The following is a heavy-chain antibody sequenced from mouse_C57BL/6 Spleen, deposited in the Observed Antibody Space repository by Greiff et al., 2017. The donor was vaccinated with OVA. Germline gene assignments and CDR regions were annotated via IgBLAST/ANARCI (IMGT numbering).Heavy chain of an antibody. CDR2: IDPSDSYT. Sequence: QVQLQQSGAELVMPGASVKLSCKASGYTFTSYWMHWVKQRPGQGLEWIGEIDPSDSYTNYNQKFKGKSTLTVDKSSSTAYMQLSSLTSEDSAVYYCARHMVTGAMDYWGQGTSVTVSS. CDR1: GYTFTSYW. J-gene: IGHJ4*01. D-gene: IGHD2-2*01. V-gene: IGHV1-69*01. CDR3: ARHMVTGAMDY.